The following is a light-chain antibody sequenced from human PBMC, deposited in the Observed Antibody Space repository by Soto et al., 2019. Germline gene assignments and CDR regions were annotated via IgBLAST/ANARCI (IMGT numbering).Light chain of an antibody. CDR2: AAS. CDR1: QDIAAY. J-gene: IGKJ5*01. CDR3: QQAYSFPIT. Sequence: ASVGDRVTITCRASQDIAAYLAWYQHKPGRAPELLIHAASSLQSGVPSRFSGSGSGTDFTLTINSLQPEDVATYYCQQAYSFPITFGQGTRLEIK. V-gene: IGKV1D-12*01.